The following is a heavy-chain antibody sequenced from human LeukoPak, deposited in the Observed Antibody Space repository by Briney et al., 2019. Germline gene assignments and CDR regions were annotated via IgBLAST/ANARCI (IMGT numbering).Heavy chain of an antibody. CDR2: IKQDGSEK. CDR1: GYSFTSYW. D-gene: IGHD1-26*01. V-gene: IGHV3-7*01. J-gene: IGHJ3*02. Sequence: GESLKISCKGSGYSFTSYWIGWVRQAPGKGLEWVANIKQDGSEKYYVDSVKGRFTISRDNAKNSLYLQMNSLRAEDTAVYYCARDPRSGSYTTYAFDIWGQGTMVTVSS. CDR3: ARDPRSGSYTTYAFDI.